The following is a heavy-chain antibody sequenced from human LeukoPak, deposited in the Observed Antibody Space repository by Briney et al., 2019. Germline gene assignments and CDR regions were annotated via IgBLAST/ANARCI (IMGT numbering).Heavy chain of an antibody. J-gene: IGHJ4*02. CDR1: GFTFSSYA. CDR3: AKDPFRNYYDSSGPHSNYFDY. Sequence: PGGSLRLSCAASGFTFSSYAMHWVRQAPGKGLEWVAVISYDGSNKYYADSVKGRFTISRDNSKNTLYLQMNSLRAEDTAVYYCAKDPFRNYYDSSGPHSNYFDYWGQGTLVTVSS. D-gene: IGHD3-22*01. CDR2: ISYDGSNK. V-gene: IGHV3-30-3*01.